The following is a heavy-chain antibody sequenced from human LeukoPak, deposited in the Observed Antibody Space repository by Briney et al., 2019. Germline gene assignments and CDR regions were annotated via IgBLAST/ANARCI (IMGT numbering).Heavy chain of an antibody. V-gene: IGHV4-59*01. J-gene: IGHJ4*02. D-gene: IGHD3-10*01. CDR3: AGYGSGSYYKAFDF. Sequence: PSETLSLTCTVSGDSISSSYWSWIRHPPGTGLESIGYIYYTGSSYYNPSLKSRATTSIDMSKNQFSLKLSSVTAADTAVYYCAGYGSGSYYKAFDFWGQGILVTVSS. CDR2: IYYTGSS. CDR1: GDSISSSY.